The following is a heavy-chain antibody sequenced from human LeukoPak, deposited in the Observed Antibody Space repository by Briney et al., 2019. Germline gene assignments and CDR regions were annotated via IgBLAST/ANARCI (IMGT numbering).Heavy chain of an antibody. D-gene: IGHD4-17*01. CDR1: GGTFSSYA. CDR2: ISAYNGNT. Sequence: GASVKVSCKASGGTFSSYAISWVRQAPGQGLEWMGWISAYNGNTNYVQKFQGRVTMTTDPSTSTAYMEVRSLRCDDPAVYYCARDYGDYRATFDYWGQGTLVTASS. CDR3: ARDYGDYRATFDY. J-gene: IGHJ4*02. V-gene: IGHV1-18*01.